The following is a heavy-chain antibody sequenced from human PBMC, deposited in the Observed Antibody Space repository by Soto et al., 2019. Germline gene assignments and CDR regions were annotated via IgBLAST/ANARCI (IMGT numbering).Heavy chain of an antibody. V-gene: IGHV3-30*18. CDR2: ISNDGSNN. D-gene: IGHD3-22*01. CDR3: AKDRIYYDSSGYPDFDY. Sequence: GGSLRLSCAASGFTFSSYGMNWVRQTPGKGLEWVAVISNDGSNNYYADSVKGRFAISRDNSKYTLYLQMNSLKAEDTVVYYCAKDRIYYDSSGYPDFDYWGQGTLVTVSS. CDR1: GFTFSSYG. J-gene: IGHJ4*02.